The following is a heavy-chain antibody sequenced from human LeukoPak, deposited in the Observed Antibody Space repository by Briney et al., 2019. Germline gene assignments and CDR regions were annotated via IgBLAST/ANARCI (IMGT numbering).Heavy chain of an antibody. Sequence: GGSLRLSCAASGFTFSSYSMNWVRQAPGKGLEWVSYISSSSSYIYYADSVKGRFTISRDNAKNSLYLQMNSLRVEDTAVYYCARPIYSSGWDQFQHWGQGTLLSVSS. CDR3: ARPIYSSGWDQFQH. J-gene: IGHJ1*01. D-gene: IGHD6-19*01. CDR1: GFTFSSYS. V-gene: IGHV3-21*01. CDR2: ISSSSSYI.